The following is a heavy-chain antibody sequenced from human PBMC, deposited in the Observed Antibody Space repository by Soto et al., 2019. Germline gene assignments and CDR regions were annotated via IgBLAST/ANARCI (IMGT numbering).Heavy chain of an antibody. CDR2: IYYSGST. D-gene: IGHD3-3*01. J-gene: IGHJ3*02. CDR3: ARDTLRFLEWPTSVGAFDI. CDR1: GGSISSGGYY. V-gene: IGHV4-31*03. Sequence: SETLSLTCTVSGGSISSGGYYWSWIRQHPGKGLEWIGYIYYSGSTYYNPSLKSRVTISVDTSKNQFSLKLSSVTAADTAVYYCARDTLRFLEWPTSVGAFDIWGQGTMVTVSS.